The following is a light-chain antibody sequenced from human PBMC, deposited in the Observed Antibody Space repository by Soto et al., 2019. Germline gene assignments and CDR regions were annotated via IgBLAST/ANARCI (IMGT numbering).Light chain of an antibody. V-gene: IGKV1-8*01. CDR2: AAS. CDR3: QQYYSYPFT. Sequence: AIRMTQSPSSFSASTGDRVTITCRASQGISSYLAWYQQKPGKAPKLLIYAASTLQSGVPSRFSGSGSGTDFTLTITCLQSEDFATYDYQQYYSYPFTFGPGTKVDIK. CDR1: QGISSY. J-gene: IGKJ3*01.